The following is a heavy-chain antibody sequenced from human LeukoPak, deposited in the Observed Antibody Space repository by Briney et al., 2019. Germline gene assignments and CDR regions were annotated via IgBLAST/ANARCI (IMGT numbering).Heavy chain of an antibody. J-gene: IGHJ4*02. CDR2: ISGSGGST. CDR1: GFTFSSYA. CDR3: AKDYVGITFGGPMHYFDY. V-gene: IGHV3-23*01. D-gene: IGHD3-16*01. Sequence: GGSLRLSCAASGFTFSSYAMSWVRQAPGKGLEWVSAISGSGGSTYYADSVKGRFTISRDNSKNTLYLQMNGLRAEDTAVYYCAKDYVGITFGGPMHYFDYWGQGTLVTVSS.